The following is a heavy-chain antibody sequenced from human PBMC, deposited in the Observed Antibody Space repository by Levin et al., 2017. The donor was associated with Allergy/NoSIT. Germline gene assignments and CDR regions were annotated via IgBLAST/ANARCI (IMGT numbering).Heavy chain of an antibody. J-gene: IGHJ4*02. D-gene: IGHD1-14*01. CDR3: ARDLFPEGTPFDS. Sequence: GGSLRLSCAASGFTFGSYWMSWVRQAPGKGLEWVANIKQDGSEKYYVDSVKGRFTISRDNAKNSLYLQMNSLRAEDTAVFYCARDLFPEGTPFDSWGQGTLVTVSS. V-gene: IGHV3-7*01. CDR2: IKQDGSEK. CDR1: GFTFGSYW.